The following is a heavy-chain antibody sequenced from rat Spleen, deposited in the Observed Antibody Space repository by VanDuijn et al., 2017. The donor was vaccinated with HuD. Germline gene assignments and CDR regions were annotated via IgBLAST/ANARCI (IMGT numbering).Heavy chain of an antibody. Sequence: EVQLQESGPGLVKPSQSLSLTCSVTGYSITSSYRWNWIRKFPGNKLEWMGYINSAGSTNYNPSLKSRISITRDTSKNQFFLQVNSVTTEDTATYYCAGGRVEEEVMDAWGQGVMVTVSS. CDR1: GYSITSSYR. J-gene: IGHJ2*01. CDR3: AGGRVEEEVMDA. V-gene: IGHV3-3*01. CDR2: INSAGST. D-gene: IGHD1-4*01.